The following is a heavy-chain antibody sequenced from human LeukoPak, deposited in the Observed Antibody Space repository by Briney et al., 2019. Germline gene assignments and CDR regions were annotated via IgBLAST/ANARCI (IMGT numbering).Heavy chain of an antibody. CDR3: ARVHDYRNSGEYFQH. J-gene: IGHJ1*01. V-gene: IGHV1-46*03. D-gene: IGHD4-11*01. Sequence: PAASVKVSCKTSGYTFINYYIHWARQVPGEGLEWVGIINPRDATTAYAREFQGRVTMTMDTTATTAYMELSSLRSDDTAMYYCARVHDYRNSGEYFQHWGQGTLVTVSS. CDR2: INPRDATT. CDR1: GYTFINYY.